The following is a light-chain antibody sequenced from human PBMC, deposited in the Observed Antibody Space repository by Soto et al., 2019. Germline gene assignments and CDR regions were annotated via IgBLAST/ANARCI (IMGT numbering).Light chain of an antibody. J-gene: IGLJ1*01. Sequence: QSVLTQPASVSGSPGQSITISSTGATTFVSWYQQHPGKAPKLIIYDVINRPSGISKRFSGSKSGNTASLTISGLQAEDYSVYYCNAFTTNETFVFGTGTKVTVL. CDR2: DVI. CDR1: TTF. V-gene: IGLV2-14*03. CDR3: NAFTTNETFV.